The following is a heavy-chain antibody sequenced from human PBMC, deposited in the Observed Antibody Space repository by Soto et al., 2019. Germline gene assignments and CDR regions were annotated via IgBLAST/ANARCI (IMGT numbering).Heavy chain of an antibody. J-gene: IGHJ6*03. D-gene: IGHD2-2*01. CDR2: IFPRDSDT. CDR3: ARHVKPDPWYYYMDV. V-gene: IGHV5-51*01. Sequence: GESLKISCKGSGYSFTTYWIGWVRQMPGKGLEWVAIIFPRDSDTRYSPSFQGQVTISADKSINTAYLQWSSLKASDTAMYYCARHVKPDPWYYYMDVWGKGTTVTVSS. CDR1: GYSFTTYW.